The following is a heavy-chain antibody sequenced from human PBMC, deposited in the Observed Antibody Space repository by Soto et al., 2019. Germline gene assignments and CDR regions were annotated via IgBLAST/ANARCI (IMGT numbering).Heavy chain of an antibody. Sequence: GGSLRLSCAASGFTFTRYSMNWVRQAPGKGLEWVSSISSTTNYIYYGDSMKGRFTISRDNAKNSLYLEMNSLRAEDTTVYHCARESEDLTSNFDYWGQGTLVTVSS. V-gene: IGHV3-21*06. CDR2: ISSTTNYI. CDR3: ARESEDLTSNFDY. CDR1: GFTFTRYS. J-gene: IGHJ4*02.